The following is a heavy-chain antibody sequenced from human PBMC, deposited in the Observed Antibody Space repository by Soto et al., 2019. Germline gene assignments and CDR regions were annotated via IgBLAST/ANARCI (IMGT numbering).Heavy chain of an antibody. V-gene: IGHV1-8*01. J-gene: IGHJ4*02. Sequence: ASVKVSCKASGYTFTNYDINWVRQTTGQGLEWLGWMNPNSGDTGYAQKFQGRVTMTRNAAISTAYMELRSLRSDDTAVYYCARDLAVGLVDYWGQGSLVTVSS. CDR3: ARDLAVGLVDY. CDR1: GYTFTNYD. CDR2: MNPNSGDT. D-gene: IGHD6-19*01.